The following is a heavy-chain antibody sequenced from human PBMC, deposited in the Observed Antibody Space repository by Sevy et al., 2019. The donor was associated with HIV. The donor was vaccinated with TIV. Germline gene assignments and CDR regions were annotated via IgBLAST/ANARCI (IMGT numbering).Heavy chain of an antibody. Sequence: SETLSLTCAVQDGSFSGYYWNWIRQLPGKGLEWIGEINESGIIYYNPSLKSRVTISVDTSKKQFSLKLNSVTAADTAVYFCARSPPVVVVPGAPSWFDPWGQGTLVTVSS. CDR1: DGSFSGYY. J-gene: IGHJ5*02. CDR3: ARSPPVVVVPGAPSWFDP. CDR2: INESGII. D-gene: IGHD2-2*01. V-gene: IGHV4-34*01.